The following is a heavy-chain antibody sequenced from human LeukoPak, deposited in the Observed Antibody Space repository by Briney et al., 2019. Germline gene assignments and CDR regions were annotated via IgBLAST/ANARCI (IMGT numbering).Heavy chain of an antibody. D-gene: IGHD3-16*02. CDR2: IYTSGST. CDR1: GGSISSYY. V-gene: IGHV4-4*07. J-gene: IGHJ5*02. CDR3: ARVGVMITFGGVIVPNWFDP. Sequence: PSETLSLTCTVSGGSISSYYWSWIRQPAGKGLEWIGRIYTSGSTNYNPSLKSRVTMSVDTSKNQFSLKLSSVTAADTAVYYCARVGVMITFGGVIVPNWFDPWGQGTLVTVSS.